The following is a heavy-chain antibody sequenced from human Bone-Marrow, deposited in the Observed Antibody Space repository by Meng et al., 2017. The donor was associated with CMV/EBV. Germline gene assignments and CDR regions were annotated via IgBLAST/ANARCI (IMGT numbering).Heavy chain of an antibody. V-gene: IGHV3-23*03. D-gene: IGHD3-3*01. J-gene: IGHJ4*02. Sequence: ASGFTFSVYAMSCVRQAPGKGLEWVSVIYSGGSSTYYADSVKGRFTISRDNSKNTLYLQMNSLRAEDTAVYYCAKDHMYDFWSGYDYWGQGTLVTVSS. CDR3: AKDHMYDFWSGYDY. CDR2: IYSGGSST. CDR1: GFTFSVYA.